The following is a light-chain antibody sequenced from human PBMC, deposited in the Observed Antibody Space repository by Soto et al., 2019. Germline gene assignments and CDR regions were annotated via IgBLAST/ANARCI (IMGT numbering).Light chain of an antibody. CDR3: AGWDDSLNGG. J-gene: IGLJ2*01. CDR1: NSNIGRHT. Sequence: QSVLTQPPSASRTPGQRVTISCSGSNSNIGRHTVNWYQQFPGTAPKLLIHSDNQRPSGVPDRFSGSKSGTSASLAISGLQSEDEADYYCAGWDDSLNGGFGGGTKLAVL. V-gene: IGLV1-44*01. CDR2: SDN.